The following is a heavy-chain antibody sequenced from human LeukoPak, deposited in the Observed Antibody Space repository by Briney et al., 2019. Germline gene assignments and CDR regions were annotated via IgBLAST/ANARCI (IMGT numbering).Heavy chain of an antibody. CDR1: GGSISSSSYY. J-gene: IGHJ2*01. CDR2: IYYSGST. V-gene: IGHV4-39*07. Sequence: SETLSLTCTVSGGSISSSSYYWGWIRQPPGKGLEWIGSIYYSGSTYYNPSLKSRVTISVDTSKNQFSLKLSSVTAADTAVYYCARGPPAVAGPDWYFDLWGRGTLVTVSS. D-gene: IGHD6-19*01. CDR3: ARGPPAVAGPDWYFDL.